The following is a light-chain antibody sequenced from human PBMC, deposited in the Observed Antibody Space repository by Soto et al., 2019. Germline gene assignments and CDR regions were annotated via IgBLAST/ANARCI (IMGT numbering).Light chain of an antibody. CDR1: SSDVGSYNL. CDR2: EGS. J-gene: IGLJ1*01. Sequence: QSALTQPASVSGSPGQSITISCTGTSSDVGSYNLVSWYQQHPDKAPKLMIYEGSKRPSGVSNRFSGSKSGNTASLTISGLQAEDEADYYCCSYAGSSTFPYVFGTGTKVTVL. CDR3: CSYAGSSTFPYV. V-gene: IGLV2-23*03.